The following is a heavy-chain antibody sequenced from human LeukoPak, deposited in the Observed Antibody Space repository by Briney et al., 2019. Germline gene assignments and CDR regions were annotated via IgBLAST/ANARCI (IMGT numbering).Heavy chain of an antibody. D-gene: IGHD2-2*01. CDR3: AKAPAQPGYFDY. CDR1: GFTFSSYG. CDR2: IRYDGSNK. J-gene: IGHJ4*02. Sequence: GGSLRLSCAASGFTFSSYGMHWVRQAPGKGLEWVAFIRYDGSNKYYADSVKGRFTISRDNSKNTLYLQMNSLGAEDTAVYYCAKAPAQPGYFDYWGQGTLVTVSS. V-gene: IGHV3-30*02.